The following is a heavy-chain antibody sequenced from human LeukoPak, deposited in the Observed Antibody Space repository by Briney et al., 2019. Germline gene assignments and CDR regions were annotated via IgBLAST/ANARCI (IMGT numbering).Heavy chain of an antibody. CDR1: GYLSSRTYH. Sequence: SETLSLTCSGYLSSRTYHWGWIRQSPGKGLEWIGSLSYSGTTYYNPSLKSRVTISEDTSKTQFSLELSSVTVADTAVYFCARDHGSGRWFYFWGQGILVTVSS. CDR2: LSYSGTT. J-gene: IGHJ4*02. V-gene: IGHV4-39*07. D-gene: IGHD3-3*01. CDR3: ARDHGSGRWFYF.